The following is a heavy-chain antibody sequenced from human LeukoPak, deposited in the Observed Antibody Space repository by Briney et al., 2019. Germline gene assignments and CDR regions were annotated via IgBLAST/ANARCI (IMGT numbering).Heavy chain of an antibody. CDR3: ASSSDTYGSGSYYNGLGDV. Sequence: PGGSLRLSCAASGFTFSSYSMNWVRQAPGKGLEWVSSISSSSSNIYYADSVKGRFTISRDNSKNTLYLQMHSLRAEDTAVYYCASSSDTYGSGSYYNGLGDVWGKGTTVTISS. D-gene: IGHD3-10*01. J-gene: IGHJ6*04. V-gene: IGHV3-21*04. CDR2: ISSSSSNI. CDR1: GFTFSSYS.